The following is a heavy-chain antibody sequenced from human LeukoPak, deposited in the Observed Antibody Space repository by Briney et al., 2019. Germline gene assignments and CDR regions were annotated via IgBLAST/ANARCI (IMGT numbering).Heavy chain of an antibody. CDR3: AGGPNSNWSGLDF. J-gene: IGHJ4*02. CDR1: GFSFSGHW. Sequence: GGSLRLSCTASGFSFSGHWMHWARQLPGKGLVWVSRISPTGSTTSYADSVKGRFTVSRDNAKNTLYLQVNNLRAEDTAVYYCAGGPNSNWSGLDFWGQGTLLTVSS. D-gene: IGHD6-6*01. V-gene: IGHV3-74*01. CDR2: ISPTGSTT.